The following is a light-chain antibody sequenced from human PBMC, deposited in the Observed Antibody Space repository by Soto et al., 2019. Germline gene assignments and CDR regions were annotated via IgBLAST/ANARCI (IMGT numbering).Light chain of an antibody. J-gene: IGKJ4*01. CDR2: DAS. CDR1: QSVSSY. Sequence: RATLSCRASQSVSSYFAWYQQIPGQAPRLLFYDASTRATGIPARFSASGSGTEFTLTITSLQSEDFAVYYCQQYNQWPHTFGGGTKV. V-gene: IGKV3-15*01. CDR3: QQYNQWPHT.